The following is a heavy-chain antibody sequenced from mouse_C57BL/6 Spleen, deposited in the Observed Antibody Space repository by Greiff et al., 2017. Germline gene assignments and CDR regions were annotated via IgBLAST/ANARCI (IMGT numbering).Heavy chain of an antibody. CDR1: GYSITRGYY. D-gene: IGHD4-1*02. Sequence: EVQRVESGPGLVKPSQSLSLTCSVTGYSITRGYYWNWIRQFPGNKLEWMGYISYDGSNNYNPSLKNRISITRDTSKNQFFLKLNSVTTEDTATYYCAGNWDGVAWFAYWGQGTLVTVSA. CDR2: ISYDGSN. CDR3: AGNWDGVAWFAY. J-gene: IGHJ3*01. V-gene: IGHV3-6*01.